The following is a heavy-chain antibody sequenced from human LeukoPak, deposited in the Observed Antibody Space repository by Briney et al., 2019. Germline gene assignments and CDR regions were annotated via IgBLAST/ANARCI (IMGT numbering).Heavy chain of an antibody. CDR2: INPNSGGT. CDR3: ARADDSSGYYPAGAFDI. CDR1: GYTFTGCY. J-gene: IGHJ3*02. D-gene: IGHD3-22*01. V-gene: IGHV1-2*02. Sequence: GASVKVSCKASGYTFTGCYMHWVRQAPGQGLEWMGWINPNSGGTNYAQKFQGRVTMTRDTSISTAYMELSRLRSDDTAVYYCARADDSSGYYPAGAFDIWGQGTMVTVSS.